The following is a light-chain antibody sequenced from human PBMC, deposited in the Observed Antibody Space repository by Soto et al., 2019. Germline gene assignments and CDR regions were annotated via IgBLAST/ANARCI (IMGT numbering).Light chain of an antibody. V-gene: IGKV3-11*01. CDR1: QNVGVR. J-gene: IGKJ4*01. CDR2: DAS. Sequence: EIVLTQSPATLSASTGERATLSCRASQNVGVRLAWYQHKPGQAPRLLIYDASTRATGIPPRFSGSGSGTDFTLTISSLEPEDFAVYYCQQRSNSFGGGTKVDIK. CDR3: QQRSNS.